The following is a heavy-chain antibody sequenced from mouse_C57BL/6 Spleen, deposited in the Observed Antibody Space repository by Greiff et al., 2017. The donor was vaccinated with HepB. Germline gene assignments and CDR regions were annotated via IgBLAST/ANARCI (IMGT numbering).Heavy chain of an antibody. V-gene: IGHV5-16*01. CDR2: INYDGSST. Sequence: EVKLQESEGGLVQPGSSMKLSCTASGFTFSDYYMAWVRQVPEKGLEWVANINYDGSSTYYLDSLKSRFIISRDNAKNILYLQMSSLKSEDTATYYCAREDGSSSYWYFDVWGTGTTVTVSS. CDR3: AREDGSSSYWYFDV. CDR1: GFTFSDYY. D-gene: IGHD1-1*01. J-gene: IGHJ1*03.